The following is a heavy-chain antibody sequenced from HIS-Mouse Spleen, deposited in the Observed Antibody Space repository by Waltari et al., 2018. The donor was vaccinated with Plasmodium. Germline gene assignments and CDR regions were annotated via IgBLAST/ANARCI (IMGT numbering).Heavy chain of an antibody. J-gene: IGHJ4*02. Sequence: QLQLQESGPGLVKPSETLSLPCTVSGGSIRSSSYYWAWIRQPPGKGLEWIGSIYYSGSTYYNPSLKSRVTISVDTSKNQFSLKLSSVTAADTAVYYCARDRITGTSYFDYWGQGTLVTVSS. CDR3: ARDRITGTSYFDY. CDR2: IYYSGST. CDR1: GGSIRSSSYY. V-gene: IGHV4-39*07. D-gene: IGHD1-7*01.